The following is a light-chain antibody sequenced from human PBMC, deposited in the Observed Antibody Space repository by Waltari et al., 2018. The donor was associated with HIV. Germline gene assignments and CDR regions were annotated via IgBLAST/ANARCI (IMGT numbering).Light chain of an antibody. Sequence: AIQLTQSPSSFSASTGDRVTITCRASQGISSFLAWYQQKPGGAPNLLIYGASTLQSGVPSRFSGSGSGTNFTLTISCLQSEDFATYFCQHYYTYPPTFGGGTKVEIK. CDR2: GAS. CDR3: QHYYTYPPT. CDR1: QGISSF. J-gene: IGKJ4*01. V-gene: IGKV1-8*01.